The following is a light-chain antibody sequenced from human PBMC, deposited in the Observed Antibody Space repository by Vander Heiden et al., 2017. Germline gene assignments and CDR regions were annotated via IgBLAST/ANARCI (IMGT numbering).Light chain of an antibody. J-gene: IGKJ1*01. CDR3: KQGLQTPRT. Sequence: IVITESLLSLPVTPGEPPSISCSSSQSLLHSNGYNYLDWYLQKPGHSPQLLIYLGSNRASGVPDRFSGSGSGTDFTLKISSVEAEDVGVYYCKQGLQTPRTFGPGTKVEIK. CDR2: LGS. V-gene: IGKV2-28*01. CDR1: QSLLHSNGYNY.